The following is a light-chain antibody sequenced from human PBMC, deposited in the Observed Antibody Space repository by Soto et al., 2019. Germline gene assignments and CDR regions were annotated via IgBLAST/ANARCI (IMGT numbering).Light chain of an antibody. V-gene: IGLV7-46*01. J-gene: IGLJ2*01. CDR2: EAA. Sequence: QAVVTQEPSLTVSPGGTVTLTCGSSTGPVTSDEYPYWFQQRPGQAPRTLIYEAAIRHSWTPARFSGSLLGGKAALTLSGAQPEDEADYSCLLSYERGVVVGGGTKLTVL. CDR3: LLSYERGVV. CDR1: TGPVTSDEY.